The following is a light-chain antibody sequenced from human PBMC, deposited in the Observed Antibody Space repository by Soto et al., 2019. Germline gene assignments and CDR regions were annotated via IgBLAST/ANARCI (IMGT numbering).Light chain of an antibody. CDR1: SSDVGGYNH. V-gene: IGLV2-14*01. CDR2: ELS. J-gene: IGLJ1*01. Sequence: QSDLTQPASVSGSPGQSITISCTGTSSDVGGYNHVSWYQQYPGKAPKLIIYELSNRPSGISNRFSGSKSGNTASLTISGLQTEDEADYYCSSYTSSSTLLYVFGTGTKVTVL. CDR3: SSYTSSSTLLYV.